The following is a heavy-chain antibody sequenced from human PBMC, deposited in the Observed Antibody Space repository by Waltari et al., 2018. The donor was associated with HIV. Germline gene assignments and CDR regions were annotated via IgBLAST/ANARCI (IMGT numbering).Heavy chain of an antibody. D-gene: IGHD1-1*01. V-gene: IGHV1-8*01. CDR3: ARVGWEPLGMDI. CDR1: EYTFTRFD. Sequence: QVQLVQSGAEGKTPGASLKVSCKASEYTFTRFDINWVRQATGQGLEWMGWMNPKSGKRDYAQKFQGRLTLTRDTSTSTAYMELSSLKSDDTAVYYCARVGWEPLGMDIWGQGTTVTVSS. J-gene: IGHJ6*02. CDR2: MNPKSGKR.